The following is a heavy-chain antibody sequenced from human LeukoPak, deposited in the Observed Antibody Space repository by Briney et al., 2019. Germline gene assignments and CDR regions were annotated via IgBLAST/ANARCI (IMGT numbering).Heavy chain of an antibody. Sequence: PGGSLRLSCVASGLNFGESAMHWVRQAPGKGLEWVSLISADGGTFSADSVKGRFSISRDNSKNSLYLQMDSLRSEDTAMYYCAKESGKFDYWGQGTLVVVSS. V-gene: IGHV3-43*02. J-gene: IGHJ4*02. CDR2: ISADGGT. CDR1: GLNFGESA. CDR3: AKESGKFDY.